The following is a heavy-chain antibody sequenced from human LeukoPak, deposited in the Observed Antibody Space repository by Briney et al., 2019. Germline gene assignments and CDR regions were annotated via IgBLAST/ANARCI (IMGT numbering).Heavy chain of an antibody. CDR3: AKARGPFCNWYFDL. CDR2: ISGDGGGT. CDR1: GFTFSSYA. V-gene: IGHV3-23*01. D-gene: IGHD2/OR15-2a*01. J-gene: IGHJ2*01. Sequence: GGSLRLSCAASGFTFSSYAMNWVRQAPGKGLEWVSSISGDGGGTYYADSVKGRFTISRDNSKNTLFLHMNSLRAEDTAVYHCAKARGPFCNWYFDLWGRGTLVTVSS.